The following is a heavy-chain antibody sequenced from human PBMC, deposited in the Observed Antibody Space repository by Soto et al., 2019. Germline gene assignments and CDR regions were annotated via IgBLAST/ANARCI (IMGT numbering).Heavy chain of an antibody. CDR1: GGTFSSYA. D-gene: IGHD3-9*01. V-gene: IGHV1-69*13. CDR2: IIPIFGTA. CDR3: AREPNFSNYGILTGPHPGGMDV. J-gene: IGHJ6*02. Sequence: SVKVSCKASGGTFSSYAISWLRQSAGQGLEWMGGIIPIFGTANYAQKFQGRVTITADESTSTAYMELSSLRSEDTAVYYCAREPNFSNYGILTGPHPGGMDVWGQGTTVTVSS.